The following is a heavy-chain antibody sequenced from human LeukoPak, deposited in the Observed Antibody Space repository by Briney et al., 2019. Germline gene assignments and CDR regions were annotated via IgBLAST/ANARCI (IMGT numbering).Heavy chain of an antibody. CDR3: AKVGLDITRLTGKNDKGPFGY. D-gene: IGHD1-20*01. Sequence: GGSLRLSCAASGFTFSSYGMHWVRQAPGKGLEWVAFIRYDGSNKYYADSVKGRFTISRDNSKNTLYLQMNSLRAEDTAVYYCAKVGLDITRLTGKNDKGPFGYWGQGTLVTVSS. V-gene: IGHV3-30*02. J-gene: IGHJ4*02. CDR1: GFTFSSYG. CDR2: IRYDGSNK.